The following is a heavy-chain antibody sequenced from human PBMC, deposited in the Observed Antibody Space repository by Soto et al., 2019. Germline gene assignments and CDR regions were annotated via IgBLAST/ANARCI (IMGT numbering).Heavy chain of an antibody. V-gene: IGHV3-30*18. D-gene: IGHD2-8*02. CDR2: VTHDGTLY. CDR3: VKDRSDTWSFDY. Sequence: QVQLVESGGGAVQPGRSLRLSCVASGFTFSSCAMHWVRKVPGKGLEWLAVVTHDGTLYPYADSVKGRFSISRENSRKTLYLQMNGLRPEDTAVYYCVKDRSDTWSFDYWGQGTLVTVSS. CDR1: GFTFSSCA. J-gene: IGHJ4*02.